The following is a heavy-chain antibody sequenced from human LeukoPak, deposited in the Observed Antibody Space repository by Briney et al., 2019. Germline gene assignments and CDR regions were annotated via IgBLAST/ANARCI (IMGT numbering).Heavy chain of an antibody. V-gene: IGHV3-30*04. J-gene: IGHJ4*02. Sequence: GGSLRLSCAASGFTFSSYAMHWVRQAPGKGLEWVAVISYDGSNKYYADSVKGRFTISRDNSKNTLYLQMNSLRAEDTAVYYCAREVYSSSSWYFDYWGQGTLVTVSS. CDR3: AREVYSSSSWYFDY. CDR1: GFTFSSYA. CDR2: ISYDGSNK. D-gene: IGHD6-6*01.